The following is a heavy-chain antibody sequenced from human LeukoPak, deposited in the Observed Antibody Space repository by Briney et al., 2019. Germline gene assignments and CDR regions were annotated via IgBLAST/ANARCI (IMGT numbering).Heavy chain of an antibody. J-gene: IGHJ4*02. V-gene: IGHV3-9*01. CDR1: GFTFDDYA. CDR2: ISWNSGSI. CDR3: AKDNGYNYDY. Sequence: GGSLRLSCAASGFTFDDYAMHWVRQAPGKGLEWVSAISWNSGSIDYADSVKGRFTISRDNAKNPLYLQMNSLRAEDTALYYCAKDNGYNYDYWGQGTLVTVSS. D-gene: IGHD5-24*01.